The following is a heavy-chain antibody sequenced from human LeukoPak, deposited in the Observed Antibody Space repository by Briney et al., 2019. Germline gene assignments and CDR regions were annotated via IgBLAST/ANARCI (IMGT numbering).Heavy chain of an antibody. CDR2: IYHSGST. Sequence: PSETLSLTCTVSGYSISSGYYWGWIRQPPGKGLEWIGSIYHSGSTYYNPSLKSRVTISVDKSKNQLSLKLISVTAADTAVYYCARDVGTALVTGDYWGQGTLVTVSS. D-gene: IGHD5-18*01. CDR3: ARDVGTALVTGDY. CDR1: GYSISSGYY. J-gene: IGHJ4*02. V-gene: IGHV4-38-2*02.